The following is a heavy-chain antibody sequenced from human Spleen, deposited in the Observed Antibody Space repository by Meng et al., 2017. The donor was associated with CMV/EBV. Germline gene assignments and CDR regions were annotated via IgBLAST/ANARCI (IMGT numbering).Heavy chain of an antibody. D-gene: IGHD3-16*01. Sequence: GESLKISCAASGFTFRTYWMSWVRQAPGKGLEWVANIKQDGSEKYYVDSVKGRFTISRDNAKDTLYLQLDSLRAEDTAMYYCARPNYGSPRLRDGHAFEMWGRGTLVTVSS. CDR3: ARPNYGSPRLRDGHAFEM. CDR2: IKQDGSEK. J-gene: IGHJ3*02. V-gene: IGHV3-7*01. CDR1: GFTFRTYW.